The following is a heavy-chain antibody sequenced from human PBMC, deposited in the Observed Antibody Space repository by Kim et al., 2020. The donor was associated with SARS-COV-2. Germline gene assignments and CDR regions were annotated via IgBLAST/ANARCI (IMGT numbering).Heavy chain of an antibody. CDR2: IYSGGST. CDR3: SSGRSGWTTLVGYYYYGMDV. D-gene: IGHD6-19*01. J-gene: IGHJ6*02. Sequence: GGSLRLSCAASGFTVSSNYMSWVRQAPGKGLEWVSVIYSGGSTYYADSVKGRFTISRHNSKNTLYLQMNSLRAEDTAVYYCSSGRSGWTTLVGYYYYGMDVWGQGTTVTVSS. V-gene: IGHV3-53*04. CDR1: GFTVSSNY.